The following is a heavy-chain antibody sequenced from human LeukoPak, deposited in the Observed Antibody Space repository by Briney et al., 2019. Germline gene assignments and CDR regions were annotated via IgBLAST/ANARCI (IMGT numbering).Heavy chain of an antibody. D-gene: IGHD6-19*01. J-gene: IGHJ4*02. V-gene: IGHV4-30-4*07. CDR3: ASSGWYEDY. CDR2: IYYSGST. Sequence: SGTLSLTCAVSGGTFSSGGYSWSWLRQPPGKGLEWIGYIYYSGSTYYNPSLKSRVTISVDTSKNQFSLRLSSVTAADTAVYYCASSGWYEDYGGQGTLVTVSS. CDR1: GGTFSSGGYS.